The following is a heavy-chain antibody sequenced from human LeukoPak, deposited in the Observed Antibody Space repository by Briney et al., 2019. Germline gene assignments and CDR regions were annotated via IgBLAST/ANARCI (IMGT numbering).Heavy chain of an antibody. Sequence: ASVNVSCKASGYTFTSYGISWLRQAPAQGLDGMGWISAYNCNTIYSQNLQGRVTMTTDTSTSTAYMALRRLRSDDTAVYYCARDHATTLLWFGEYNWFDPWGQGTLVTVSS. D-gene: IGHD3-10*01. CDR1: GYTFTSYG. V-gene: IGHV1-18*01. J-gene: IGHJ5*02. CDR3: ARDHATTLLWFGEYNWFDP. CDR2: ISAYNCNT.